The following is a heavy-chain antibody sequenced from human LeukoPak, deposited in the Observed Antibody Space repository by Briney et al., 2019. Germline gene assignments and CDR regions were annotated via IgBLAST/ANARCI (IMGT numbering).Heavy chain of an antibody. CDR1: GGSFSGYY. Sequence: ETLSLTCAVYGGSFSGYYWSWIRQPPGKGLEWVSAISGSGGSTYYADSVKGRITISRDNSKNTLYLQMNSVRSEDTALYYCAKPSGSGVDYWGQGTRVTVSS. V-gene: IGHV3-23*01. D-gene: IGHD1-26*01. CDR2: ISGSGGST. CDR3: AKPSGSGVDY. J-gene: IGHJ4*01.